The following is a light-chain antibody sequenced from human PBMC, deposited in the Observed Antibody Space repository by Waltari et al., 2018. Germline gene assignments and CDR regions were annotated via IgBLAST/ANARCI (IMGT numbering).Light chain of an antibody. J-gene: IGLJ2*01. CDR3: SSYTSRSTLV. CDR1: RSDVGGYNH. CDR2: DVS. Sequence: QSALTQPASVSGSPGQSITISCTGTRSDVGGYNHVYWYQQHPGKAPKLMIYDVSNRPSGVSNRFSGSKSGNTASLTISGLQAEDEADYYCSSYTSRSTLVFGGGTKLTVL. V-gene: IGLV2-14*03.